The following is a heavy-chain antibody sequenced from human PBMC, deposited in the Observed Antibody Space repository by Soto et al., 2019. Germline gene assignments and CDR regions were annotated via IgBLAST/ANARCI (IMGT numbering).Heavy chain of an antibody. CDR1: GFSISSYY. V-gene: IGHV4-59*01. J-gene: IGHJ4*02. D-gene: IGHD3-3*01. CDR3: ARDWGYDFWSGYPGGYFDY. Sequence: SETLSLTCTVPGFSISSYYWSWIRQPPGKGLEWIGYIYYSGSTNYNPSLKSRVTISVDTSKNQFSLKLSSVTAADTAVYYCARDWGYDFWSGYPGGYFDYWGQGTLVTVSS. CDR2: IYYSGST.